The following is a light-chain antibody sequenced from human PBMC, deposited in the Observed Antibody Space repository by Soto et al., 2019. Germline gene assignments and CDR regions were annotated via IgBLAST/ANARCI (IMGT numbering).Light chain of an antibody. CDR2: SNN. J-gene: IGLJ3*02. CDR1: SSNIGSNT. V-gene: IGLV1-44*01. CDR3: AAWDDSLNGVV. Sequence: QSVLTQPPSASGTPGQRVIISCSGSSSNIGSNTVNWYQQLPGTAPKLLIYSNNQRPSGVPDRFSGSKSGASGSLAISGLQSEDEADYYCAAWDDSLNGVVFGGGTQLTVL.